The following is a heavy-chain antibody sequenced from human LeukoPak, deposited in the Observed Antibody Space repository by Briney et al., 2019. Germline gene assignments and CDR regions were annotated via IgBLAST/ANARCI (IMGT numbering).Heavy chain of an antibody. CDR2: IYYSGGI. V-gene: IGHV4-39*07. D-gene: IGHD3-10*01. CDR1: GGPISGSTYY. J-gene: IGHJ6*03. CDR3: ARCRQGMVRGVIGSETNYYHSNYMDV. Sequence: PSETLSLTCTVSGGPISGSTYYWGWIRHPPQKGLEWIGSIYYSGGIFYKSPLKSRDTISVDRSKNQFSLKLSSLSAADTGVYYCARCRQGMVRGVIGSETNYYHSNYMDVWGNGARVTISS.